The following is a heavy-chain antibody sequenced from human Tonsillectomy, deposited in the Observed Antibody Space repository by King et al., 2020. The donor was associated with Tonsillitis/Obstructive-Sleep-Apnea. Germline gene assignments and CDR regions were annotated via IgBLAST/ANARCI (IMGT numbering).Heavy chain of an antibody. J-gene: IGHJ4*02. CDR2: ISHAGRT. Sequence: QLQESDPGLVKPSGTLSLTCAVSGDSISTKYWWTWVRQPPGKGLEWIWEISHAGRTDYNPSLKSRVTISLDKSRHEFSLQLSSVTAADTAMYYCASALFGKRGFNYWGQGTLVTVSS. V-gene: IGHV4-4*02. D-gene: IGHD3-3*01. CDR3: ASALFGKRGFNY. CDR1: GDSISTKYW.